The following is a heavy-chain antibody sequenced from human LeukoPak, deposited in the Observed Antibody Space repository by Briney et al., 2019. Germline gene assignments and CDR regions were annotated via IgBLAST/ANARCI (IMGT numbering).Heavy chain of an antibody. Sequence: SETLSLTCAIYGESFSGHYWAWIRQPPGRGLEWIGEINHSGSTTSNPSLNNRVTISVDTSKNQFSLKLTSVTAADTAVYYCARPRYGSGSLDSWGQGTLVTVSS. CDR1: GESFSGHY. J-gene: IGHJ4*02. D-gene: IGHD3-10*01. CDR2: INHSGST. V-gene: IGHV4-34*01. CDR3: ARPRYGSGSLDS.